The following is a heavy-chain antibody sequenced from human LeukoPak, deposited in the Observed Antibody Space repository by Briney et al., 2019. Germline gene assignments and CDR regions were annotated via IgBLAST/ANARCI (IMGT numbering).Heavy chain of an antibody. CDR2: IKSKTDGGTT. V-gene: IGHV3-15*01. CDR3: TTVDYGGP. J-gene: IGHJ5*02. CDR1: GFTFSNAW. Sequence: GGSLRLSCAASGFTFSNAWMSWVRQAPRKGLEWVCRIKSKTDGGTTDYAAPVKGRFTISRDDSKNTLYLQMNSLKTEDTAVYYCTTVDYGGPWGQGTLVTVSS. D-gene: IGHD4/OR15-4a*01.